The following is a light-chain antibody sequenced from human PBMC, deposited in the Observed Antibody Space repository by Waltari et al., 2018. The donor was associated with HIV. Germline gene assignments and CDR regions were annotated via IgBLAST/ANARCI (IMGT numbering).Light chain of an antibody. Sequence: EIVLTQSPGTLSLSPGERATLSCRASQSISSSYLAWYQQKHGQAPRLLIYGASSRATGIPERFSGSGSGTDFTLTISRLEPEDFAVYYCQQYGSLLTFGPGSKVDIK. V-gene: IGKV3-20*01. CDR2: GAS. CDR3: QQYGSLLT. CDR1: QSISSSY. J-gene: IGKJ3*01.